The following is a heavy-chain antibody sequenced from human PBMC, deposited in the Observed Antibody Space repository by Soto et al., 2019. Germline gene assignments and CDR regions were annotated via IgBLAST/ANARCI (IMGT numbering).Heavy chain of an antibody. V-gene: IGHV3-30-3*01. CDR1: GFTFSSYA. J-gene: IGHJ4*02. Sequence: QVQLVESGGGVVQPGRSLRLSCAASGFTFSSYAMHWVRQAPGKGLEWVAVISYDGSNKYYADSVKGRFTISRDNSKNTMYLQMNSLRGEDTAVYYCAREDDSSGYYPDYWGQGTLVTVSS. CDR2: ISYDGSNK. D-gene: IGHD3-22*01. CDR3: AREDDSSGYYPDY.